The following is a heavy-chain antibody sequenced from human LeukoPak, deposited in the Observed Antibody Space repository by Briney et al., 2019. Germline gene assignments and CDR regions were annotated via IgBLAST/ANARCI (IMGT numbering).Heavy chain of an antibody. Sequence: SETLSLTCTVSGGSISSYYWSWIRQPPGKGLEWIGCIYHSGSTYYNPSLKSRVTISVDRSKNQFSLKLSSVTAADTAVYYCARAPRGTMVRGVIITGSAFDIWGQGTMVTVSS. V-gene: IGHV4-59*12. CDR3: ARAPRGTMVRGVIITGSAFDI. CDR2: IYHSGST. CDR1: GGSISSYY. D-gene: IGHD3-10*01. J-gene: IGHJ3*02.